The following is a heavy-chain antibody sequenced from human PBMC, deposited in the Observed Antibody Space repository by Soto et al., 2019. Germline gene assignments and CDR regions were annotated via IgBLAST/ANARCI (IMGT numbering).Heavy chain of an antibody. Sequence: EVQLVQSGAEVKKPGESLRISCKGSGYSFTSYWISWVSQMPGKGLEWMGRIDPSDSYTNYSPSFQGHVTISADKSISTAYLQWSSLKASDTAMYYCARHHKGGSGWYDEDYWGQGTLVTVSS. J-gene: IGHJ4*02. D-gene: IGHD6-19*01. CDR1: GYSFTSYW. CDR3: ARHHKGGSGWYDEDY. CDR2: IDPSDSYT. V-gene: IGHV5-10-1*01.